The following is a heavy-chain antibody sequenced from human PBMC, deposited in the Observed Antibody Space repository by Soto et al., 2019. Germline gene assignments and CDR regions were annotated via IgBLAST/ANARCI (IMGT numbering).Heavy chain of an antibody. J-gene: IGHJ5*02. D-gene: IGHD2-8*02. Sequence: ASVKVSCKASGYTFTSYAMHWVRQAPGQRLEWMGWINAGNGNTKYSQKFQGRVTITRDTSASTAYMELSSPRSEDTAVYYCARRLLVGWFDPWGQGTLVTVSS. CDR3: ARRLLVGWFDP. V-gene: IGHV1-3*01. CDR1: GYTFTSYA. CDR2: INAGNGNT.